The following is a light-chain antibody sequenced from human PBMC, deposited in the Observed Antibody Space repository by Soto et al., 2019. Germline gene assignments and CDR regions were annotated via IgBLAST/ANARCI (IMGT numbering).Light chain of an antibody. CDR2: GAS. V-gene: IGKV3-20*01. CDR3: KKFGSTRLP. Sequence: EIVLTQSPGTLSLSPGERATLSCRASQSVSSNYLAWYQQKAGQAPRLLIHGASSRATGMPDRFSGGGSETDFTPTLSRLRPEVFGVYYCKKFGSTRLPSAGGPEGEIK. CDR1: QSVSSNY. J-gene: IGKJ4*01.